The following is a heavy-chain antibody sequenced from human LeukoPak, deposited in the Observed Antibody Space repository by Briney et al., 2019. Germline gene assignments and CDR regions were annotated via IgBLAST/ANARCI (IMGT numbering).Heavy chain of an antibody. J-gene: IGHJ3*02. CDR1: GFTFSSYW. CDR2: ISLDGSER. Sequence: GSLRLSCAASGFTFSSYWMNWVRQAPGKGLEWVASISLDGSERYYVGSVKGRFTISRDNAKKSLYLRMNSLRAEDTAVYYCARDTELSSSFAFDIWGQGTLVTVSS. V-gene: IGHV3-7*01. CDR3: ARDTELSSSFAFDI. D-gene: IGHD6-13*01.